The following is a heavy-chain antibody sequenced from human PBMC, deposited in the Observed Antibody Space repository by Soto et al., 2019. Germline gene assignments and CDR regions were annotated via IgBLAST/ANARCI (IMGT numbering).Heavy chain of an antibody. CDR1: VFTFSSYV. J-gene: IGHJ4*02. CDR2: ISTSAGST. V-gene: IGHV3-23*01. Sequence: VGSLRLSCAASVFTFSSYVMSWVRQAPGKGLEWVSGISTSAGSTYYADSVKGRFTISRDNSKNTLYLQMNSLRAEDTAIYYCASELLHYWGQGTLVTVSS. CDR3: ASELLHY. D-gene: IGHD1-7*01.